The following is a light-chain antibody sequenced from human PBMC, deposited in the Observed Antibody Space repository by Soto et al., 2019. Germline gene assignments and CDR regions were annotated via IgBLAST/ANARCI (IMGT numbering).Light chain of an antibody. V-gene: IGKV3-20*01. CDR2: GAS. CDR3: QQYGSSQT. Sequence: EIVLTQSPGTLSLSPGERATLSCRASQSVSSSYLAWYQQKPGQSPRLLIYGASNRATGIPDRFSGSGSGTDFTLAISRLEPEDFAVYYCQQYGSSQTFGQGTKLEI. J-gene: IGKJ2*01. CDR1: QSVSSSY.